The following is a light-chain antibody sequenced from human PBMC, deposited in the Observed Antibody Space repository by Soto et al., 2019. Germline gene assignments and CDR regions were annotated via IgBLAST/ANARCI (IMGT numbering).Light chain of an antibody. Sequence: EIVLTQSPGSLSLSPGERATLSCRASQSVDKTFFAWYQKKHGQAPMLLMYGVSKRATGIQDRFSGSVSGTDFTLTISRLEPEDFAVYYCQQDMSPVTFGQGTRVEIK. CDR1: QSVDKTF. CDR2: GVS. CDR3: QQDMSPVT. J-gene: IGKJ1*01. V-gene: IGKV3-20*01.